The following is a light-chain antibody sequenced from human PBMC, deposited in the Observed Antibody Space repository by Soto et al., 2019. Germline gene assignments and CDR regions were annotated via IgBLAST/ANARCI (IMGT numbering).Light chain of an antibody. CDR3: NSYTSTSTLV. CDR2: EVT. CDR1: SRDIGGHNY. Sequence: QSALTQPASVSGSPGQSITISCTGSSRDIGGHNYVSWYQQYPGKAPKLIIYEVTNRSSGVSDRFSGSKSGNTASLTISGLQAEDEADYYCNSYTSTSTLVFGGGTKLTVL. V-gene: IGLV2-14*01. J-gene: IGLJ2*01.